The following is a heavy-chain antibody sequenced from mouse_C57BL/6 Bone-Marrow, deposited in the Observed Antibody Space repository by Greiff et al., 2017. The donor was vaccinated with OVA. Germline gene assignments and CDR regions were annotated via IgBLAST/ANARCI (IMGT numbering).Heavy chain of an antibody. CDR3: ARPYYYGSSYEDFDY. CDR1: GFTFSDYG. CDR2: ISSGSSTI. V-gene: IGHV5-17*01. J-gene: IGHJ2*01. D-gene: IGHD1-1*01. Sequence: EVQLVESGGGLVKPGGSLKLSCAASGFTFSDYGMHWVRQAPEKGLEWVAYISSGSSTIYYADTVKGRFTISRDNAKNTLFLQMTSLRSEDTAMYYCARPYYYGSSYEDFDYWGQGTTLTVSS.